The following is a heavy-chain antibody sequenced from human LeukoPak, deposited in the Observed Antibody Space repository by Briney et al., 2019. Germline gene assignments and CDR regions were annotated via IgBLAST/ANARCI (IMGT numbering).Heavy chain of an antibody. D-gene: IGHD3-9*01. CDR3: ARSDPPLRYFDWLLPMDV. Sequence: PSETLSLTCTVSGGSISSSSYYWIRQPPGKGLEWIGSIYYSGSTYYNPSLKSRVTILVDTSKNQFSLKLSSVTAADTAVYYCARSDPPLRYFDWLLPMDVWGQGTTVTVSS. J-gene: IGHJ6*02. CDR2: IYYSGST. CDR1: GGSISSSSYY. V-gene: IGHV4-39*07.